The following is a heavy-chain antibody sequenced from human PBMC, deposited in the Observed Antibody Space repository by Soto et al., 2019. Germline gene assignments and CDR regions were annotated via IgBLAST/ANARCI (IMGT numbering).Heavy chain of an antibody. Sequence: QVQLVQSGAEVKKPGASVKVSCKASGYTFVSYVIHWVRQAPGQRLEWMGWINAGNGDTEYSQKFQGRVTLTRDTPATTAYMELSSLRSDDTAVYYCAREGGYCTSTTCPGGYWGQGTLVTVSS. CDR2: INAGNGDT. V-gene: IGHV1-3*01. CDR1: GYTFVSYV. CDR3: AREGGYCTSTTCPGGY. D-gene: IGHD2-2*01. J-gene: IGHJ4*02.